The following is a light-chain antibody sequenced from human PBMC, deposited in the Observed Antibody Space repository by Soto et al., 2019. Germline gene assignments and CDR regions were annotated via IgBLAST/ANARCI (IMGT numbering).Light chain of an antibody. CDR2: GAS. CDR3: QHDGASPFT. J-gene: IGKJ3*01. CDR1: RHVYINA. Sequence: VVLTQSPATLSLSPGERATLSCRASRHVYINALAWYQQKPGRTPTLLIFGASTRATDIPDRFSGNGSGADFSLAINGVEPEDSAVYYCQHDGASPFTFGPGTRVEI. V-gene: IGKV3-20*01.